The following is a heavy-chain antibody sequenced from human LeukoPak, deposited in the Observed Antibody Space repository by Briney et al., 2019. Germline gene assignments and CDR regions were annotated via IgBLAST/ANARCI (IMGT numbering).Heavy chain of an antibody. V-gene: IGHV4-34*01. J-gene: IGHJ6*04. CDR1: GGSFSGYY. CDR2: INHSGST. CDR3: ARDHLWFGASQGHYGMDV. Sequence: KPSETLSLTCAVYGGSFSGYYWSWIRQPPGKGLEWIGEINHSGSTNYNPSLKSRVTISVDTSKNQFSLKLSSVTAADTAVYYCARDHLWFGASQGHYGMDVWGKGTTVTVSS. D-gene: IGHD3-10*01.